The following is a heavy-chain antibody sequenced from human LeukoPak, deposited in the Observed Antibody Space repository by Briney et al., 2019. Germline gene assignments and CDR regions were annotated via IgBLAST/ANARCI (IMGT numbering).Heavy chain of an antibody. V-gene: IGHV3-73*01. CDR3: GRDLDWGAFDH. CDR2: IRSKANSYAT. Sequence: PGGSLRLSCAASGFTFSGSAMHWVRQASGKGLEWVGRIRSKANSYATAYAASVKGRFTISRDDSKNTAYLQMNSLRAKDTAVYYCGRDLDWGAFDHWGQGTLVTVSS. CDR1: GFTFSGSA. D-gene: IGHD3-9*01. J-gene: IGHJ4*02.